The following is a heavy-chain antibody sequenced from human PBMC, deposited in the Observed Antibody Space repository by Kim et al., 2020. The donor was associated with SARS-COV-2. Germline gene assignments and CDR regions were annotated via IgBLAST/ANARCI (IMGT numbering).Heavy chain of an antibody. CDR3: ARTFQYCSGGSCLSQGY. J-gene: IGHJ4*02. D-gene: IGHD2-15*01. V-gene: IGHV1-18*01. CDR2: ISAYNGNT. Sequence: ASVKVSCKASGYTFTSYGISWVRQAPGQGLEWMGWISAYNGNTNYAQKLQGRVTMTTDTSTSTAYMELRSLRSDDTAVYYCARTFQYCSGGSCLSQGYWGQGTLVTVSS. CDR1: GYTFTSYG.